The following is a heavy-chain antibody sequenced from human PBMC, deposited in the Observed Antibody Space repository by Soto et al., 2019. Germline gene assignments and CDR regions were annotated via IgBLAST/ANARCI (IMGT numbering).Heavy chain of an antibody. CDR3: ARDLYSGRSYFDY. J-gene: IGHJ4*02. D-gene: IGHD1-26*01. CDR2: IWYDGSNK. Sequence: GGSLRLSCAASGFTFSSYGMHWVRQAPGKGLEWVAVIWYDGSNKYYADSVKGRFTISRDNSKNTLYLQMNSLRAEDTAVYYCARDLYSGRSYFDYWGQGTLVTVSS. CDR1: GFTFSSYG. V-gene: IGHV3-33*01.